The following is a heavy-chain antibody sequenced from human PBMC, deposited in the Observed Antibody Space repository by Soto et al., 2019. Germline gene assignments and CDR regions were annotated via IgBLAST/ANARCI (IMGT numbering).Heavy chain of an antibody. Sequence: QVQLVQSGAEVKKPGASVKVSCKASGYTFTSYDINWVRQATGQGLEWMGWMNTNSGNTGYAQKFQGRATMTTNTSISTAYMELSSLTSEDTAVYYSATENTSYGMDVWAQATTVTVSS. CDR1: GYTFTSYD. CDR3: ATENTSYGMDV. J-gene: IGHJ6*02. D-gene: IGHD2-2*02. CDR2: MNTNSGNT. V-gene: IGHV1-8*01.